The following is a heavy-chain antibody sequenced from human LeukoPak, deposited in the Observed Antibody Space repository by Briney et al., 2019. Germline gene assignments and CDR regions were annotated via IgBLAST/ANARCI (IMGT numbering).Heavy chain of an antibody. J-gene: IGHJ4*02. D-gene: IGHD3-22*01. CDR1: GFTFSSYS. CDR3: AAQKYYDSSGSTFPLFDY. Sequence: GGSLRLSCAASGFTFSSYSMNRVRQAPGKGLEWVSYISSSSSTIYYADSVKGRFTISRDNAKNSLYLQMNSLRAEDTAVYYCAAQKYYDSSGSTFPLFDYWGQGTLVTVSS. CDR2: ISSSSSTI. V-gene: IGHV3-48*04.